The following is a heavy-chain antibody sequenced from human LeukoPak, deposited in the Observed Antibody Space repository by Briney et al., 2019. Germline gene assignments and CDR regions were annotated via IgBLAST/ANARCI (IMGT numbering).Heavy chain of an antibody. CDR3: ASQGHHGKIVGTTLSYFYMDV. Sequence: ASETLSLTCAVYGGSFSCYYWSWIRQPPGKGLEWIGEINHSGSTNYNPSLKSRVTISVDTSKNQFSLKLSSVTAADTAFYYCASQGHHGKIVGTTLSYFYMDVWGKGTTVTVSS. V-gene: IGHV4-34*01. D-gene: IGHD1-26*01. CDR2: INHSGST. CDR1: GGSFSCYY. J-gene: IGHJ6*03.